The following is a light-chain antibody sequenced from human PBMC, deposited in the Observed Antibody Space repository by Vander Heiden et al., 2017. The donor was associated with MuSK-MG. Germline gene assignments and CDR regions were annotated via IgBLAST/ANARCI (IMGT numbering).Light chain of an antibody. CDR3: QQCGSSIT. CDR2: GAS. CDR1: QSVSSIY. J-gene: IGKJ5*01. Sequence: VLTPSPGTLSVSPGERATLSCRASQSVSSIYLAWYQQKAGQAPRLLIYGASSRATGIPDRFSGSGSGTDFTLTISRLEPEDFAVYYCQQCGSSITFGQGTRLEIK. V-gene: IGKV3-20*01.